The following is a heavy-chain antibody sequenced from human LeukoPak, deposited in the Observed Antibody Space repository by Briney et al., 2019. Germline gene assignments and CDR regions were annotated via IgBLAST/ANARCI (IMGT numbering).Heavy chain of an antibody. D-gene: IGHD3-3*01. CDR3: ARGEIWSGPSPFDY. Sequence: KPSETLSLTCTVSGGSISSYYWSWIRQPPGKGLEWIGYIYYSGSTNYNPSLKSRVTISVDTSKNQFSLKLSSVTAAGTAVYYCARGEIWSGPSPFDYWGQGTLVTVSS. CDR2: IYYSGST. V-gene: IGHV4-59*01. J-gene: IGHJ4*02. CDR1: GGSISSYY.